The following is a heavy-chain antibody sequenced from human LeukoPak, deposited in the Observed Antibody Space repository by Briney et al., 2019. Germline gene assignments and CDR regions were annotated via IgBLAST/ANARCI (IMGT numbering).Heavy chain of an antibody. J-gene: IGHJ4*02. V-gene: IGHV3-30*18. CDR1: GFTFSHYG. CDR3: AKGISGQWLVPLGGTGYYFDY. Sequence: PGGSLRLSCGASGFTFSHYGVHWVRQAPGKGLEWVAVISYDGSNKYYADSVKGRFTISRDNSKNTVFLQMNSLRPDDTAVYYCAKGISGQWLVPLGGTGYYFDYWGQGTLVTVSS. CDR2: ISYDGSNK. D-gene: IGHD6-19*01.